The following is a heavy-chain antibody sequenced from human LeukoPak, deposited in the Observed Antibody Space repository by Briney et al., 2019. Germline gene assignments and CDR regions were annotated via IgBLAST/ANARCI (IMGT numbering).Heavy chain of an antibody. CDR3: ARGLAFGELTSDY. D-gene: IGHD3-10*01. Sequence: GASVEVSCKASGGTFSSYAISWVRQAPGQGLEWMGRIIPILGIANYAQKFQGRVTITADKSTSTAYMALSSLRSEDTAVYYCARGLAFGELTSDYWGQGTLVTVSS. CDR1: GGTFSSYA. V-gene: IGHV1-69*04. J-gene: IGHJ4*02. CDR2: IIPILGIA.